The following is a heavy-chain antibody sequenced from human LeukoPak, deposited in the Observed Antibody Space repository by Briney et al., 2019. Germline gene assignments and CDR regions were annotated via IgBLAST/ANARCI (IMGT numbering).Heavy chain of an antibody. CDR2: ISGSGGRT. V-gene: IGHV3-23*01. CDR1: GFTFSSYA. J-gene: IGHJ4*02. CDR3: AKDRDYYYRTYYFDY. Sequence: GGSLRLSCAASGFTFSSYAMSWVRQAPGKGREWVSAISGSGGRTYYADSVKGRFTISRHNSKNPLYLQMNSLRAEDTAVYYCAKDRDYYYRTYYFDYWGQGTLVTVSS. D-gene: IGHD3-22*01.